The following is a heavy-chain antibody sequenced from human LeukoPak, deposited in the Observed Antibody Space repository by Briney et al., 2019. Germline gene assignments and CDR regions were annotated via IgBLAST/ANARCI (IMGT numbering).Heavy chain of an antibody. Sequence: SETLSLTCTVSGGSISSSSYYWGWVRQPPGEGLEWIVSIYYSGSTYYNPSLKSRFTISVDTSKNQFSLKLSSVTAADTAVYYCARAVVGATVHFDYWGQGTLVTVSS. D-gene: IGHD1-26*01. V-gene: IGHV4-39*01. J-gene: IGHJ4*02. CDR1: GGSISSSSYY. CDR2: IYYSGST. CDR3: ARAVVGATVHFDY.